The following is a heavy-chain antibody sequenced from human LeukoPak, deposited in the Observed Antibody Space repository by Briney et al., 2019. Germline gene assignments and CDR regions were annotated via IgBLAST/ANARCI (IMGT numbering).Heavy chain of an antibody. J-gene: IGHJ4*02. CDR2: INPNSGGT. Sequence: VSVKVSCKASGYTFSGYYMHWVRQAHGQGLEWMGWINPNSGGTKYAQKFQGRVTMTSDASISTAYMELSSLRSDDTAVYYCASRPDQHLLYYFDYWGQGALVTVSS. CDR3: ASRPDQHLLYYFDY. CDR1: GYTFSGYY. D-gene: IGHD2-15*01. V-gene: IGHV1-2*02.